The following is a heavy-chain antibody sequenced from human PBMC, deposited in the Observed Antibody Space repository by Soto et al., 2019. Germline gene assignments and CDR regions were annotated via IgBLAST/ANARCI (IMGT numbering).Heavy chain of an antibody. CDR2: IDWDDDK. Sequence: SGPTLVNPTQTLTLTCTFSGFSLSTSGMCVSWIRQPPGKALEWLARIDWDDDKYYSTSLKTRLTISKDTSKNQVVLTMTNMDPVDTATYYCARTQGYCSGGSCYGPGYYFDYWGQGTLVTVSS. D-gene: IGHD2-15*01. CDR1: GFSLSTSGMC. V-gene: IGHV2-70*11. J-gene: IGHJ4*02. CDR3: ARTQGYCSGGSCYGPGYYFDY.